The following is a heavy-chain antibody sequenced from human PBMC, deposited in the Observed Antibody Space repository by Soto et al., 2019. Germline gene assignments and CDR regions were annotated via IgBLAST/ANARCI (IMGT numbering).Heavy chain of an antibody. V-gene: IGHV3-23*01. J-gene: IGHJ4*02. CDR3: EKGYCSYTKCYFES. D-gene: IGHD3-16*02. CDR1: VFTFNDFS. CDR2: ISATGDTT. Sequence: WLSXRLSCAAAVFTFNDFSINLFRHTPGKGLEWVSVISATGDTTYNADSVKGRFTISRENSKNTAYLQMNSLRVEDTAIYYCEKGYCSYTKCYFESWGQGTLVNVYS.